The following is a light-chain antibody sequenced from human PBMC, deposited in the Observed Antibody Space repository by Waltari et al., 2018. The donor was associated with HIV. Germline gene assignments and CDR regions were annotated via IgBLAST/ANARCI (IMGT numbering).Light chain of an antibody. Sequence: EIVLTQSPARLSLSPGARATISCRANQRVSDFLAWYRQTPGQPPRLLIYDASTRAPGTPALFSGSGSGTDFTLTISSLEPEDFAVYYCQQRSHWPLTFGGGTKVEMK. CDR2: DAS. CDR3: QQRSHWPLT. CDR1: QRVSDF. J-gene: IGKJ4*01. V-gene: IGKV3-11*01.